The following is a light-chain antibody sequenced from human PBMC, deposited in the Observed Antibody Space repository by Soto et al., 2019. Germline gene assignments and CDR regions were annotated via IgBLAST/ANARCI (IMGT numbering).Light chain of an antibody. CDR3: SSYTSSSTLGGV. CDR2: DVS. V-gene: IGLV2-14*01. Sequence: QSALAQPASVSGSPGQSITISCTETSSDVGGYNYVSWYQQHPGKAPKLMIYDVSNRPSGVSNRFSGSKSGNTASLTISGLQAEDEADYYCSSYTSSSTLGGVFGTGTKVPVL. J-gene: IGLJ1*01. CDR1: SSDVGGYNY.